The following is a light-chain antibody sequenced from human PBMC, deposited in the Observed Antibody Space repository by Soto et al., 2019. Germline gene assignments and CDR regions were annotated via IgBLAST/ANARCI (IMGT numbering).Light chain of an antibody. CDR1: KGLTGR. CDR3: QQYKVYPYT. CDR2: DVS. J-gene: IGKJ2*01. Sequence: DIQMPQSPSTVASSIGDTVTLTCRARKGLTGRLAWYQQKPGRPPKLLIYDVSILESGVPSRFSGSGSGADFTLTISSLRPDDVATFYCQQYKVYPYTFGQGTRL. V-gene: IGKV1-5*01.